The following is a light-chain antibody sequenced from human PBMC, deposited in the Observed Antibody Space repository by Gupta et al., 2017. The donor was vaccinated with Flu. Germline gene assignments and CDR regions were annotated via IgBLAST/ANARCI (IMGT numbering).Light chain of an antibody. J-gene: IGLJ2*01. V-gene: IGLV3-21*01. CDR1: KGAVKC. CDR2: EVS. CDR3: NSWGGSTDQAV. Sequence: ITSCGSKGAVKCVHWYQQNPGQAPVLFIYEVSNRPSGVSGRFAGSKSDNTATLTIAGVEAGDEADYYCNSWGGSTDQAVFGGGTKLTVL.